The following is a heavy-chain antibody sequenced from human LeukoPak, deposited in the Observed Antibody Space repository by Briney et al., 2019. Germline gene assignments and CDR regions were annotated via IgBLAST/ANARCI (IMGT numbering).Heavy chain of an antibody. CDR2: INHSGST. D-gene: IGHD3-22*01. J-gene: IGHJ4*02. CDR1: GGSFSGYY. V-gene: IGHV4-34*01. CDR3: ASGARRDYYDSSGYYGPTPQIDY. Sequence: SETLSLTCAVYGGSFSGYYWSWIRQPPGKGLEWIGEINHSGSTNYNPSLKSRVTISVDTSKNQFSLKLSSVTAADTAVYYCASGARRDYYDSSGYYGPTPQIDYWGQGTLVTVSS.